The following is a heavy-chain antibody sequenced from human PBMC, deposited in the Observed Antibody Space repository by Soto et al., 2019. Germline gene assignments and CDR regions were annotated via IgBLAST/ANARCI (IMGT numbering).Heavy chain of an antibody. CDR2: IYHTGTT. D-gene: IGHD3-22*01. J-gene: IGHJ5*02. CDR3: ARGINYYDSSGDSWFDP. Sequence: PSETLSLTCTVSGGSLTSYYWSWIRQPPGKGLEWIGYIYHTGTTYYNMSLKSRVTISVDRSKNQFSLKLSSVTAADTAVYYCARGINYYDSSGDSWFDPWGQGTLVTVSS. V-gene: IGHV4-59*12. CDR1: GGSLTSYY.